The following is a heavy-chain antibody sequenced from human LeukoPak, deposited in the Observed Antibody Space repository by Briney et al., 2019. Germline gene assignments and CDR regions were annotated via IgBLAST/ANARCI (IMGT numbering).Heavy chain of an antibody. V-gene: IGHV1-69*13. CDR1: GGTFSSYA. CDR3: ARSPYYYDSSGYYYVNYYFDY. CDR2: IIPIFGTA. J-gene: IGHJ4*02. Sequence: GASVKVSCKASGGTFSSYAISWVRQAPGQGLEWMGGIIPIFGTANYAQKFQGRVTITADESTSTAYMELSSLRSEDTAVYYCARSPYYYDSSGYYYVNYYFDYWGQGTLVTVSS. D-gene: IGHD3-22*01.